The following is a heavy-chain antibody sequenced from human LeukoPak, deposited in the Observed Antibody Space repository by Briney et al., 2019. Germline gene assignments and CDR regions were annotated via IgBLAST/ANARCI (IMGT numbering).Heavy chain of an antibody. CDR1: GGSISSSSYY. Sequence: SETLSLTYTVSGGSISSSSYYWGWIRQPPGKGLEWIGSIYYSGSTYYSPSLKSRVAISVDTSKNQFSLKLSSVTAADTAVYYCASRYCSSTSCPFDYWGQGTLVTVSS. CDR3: ASRYCSSTSCPFDY. CDR2: IYYSGST. J-gene: IGHJ4*02. D-gene: IGHD2-2*01. V-gene: IGHV4-39*01.